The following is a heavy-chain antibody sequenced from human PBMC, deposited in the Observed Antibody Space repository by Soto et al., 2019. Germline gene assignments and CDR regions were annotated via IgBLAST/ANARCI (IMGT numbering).Heavy chain of an antibody. CDR3: ARKSPSAYVDTAMVPDAFDI. CDR2: ISGSGSNT. D-gene: IGHD5-18*01. V-gene: IGHV3-23*01. CDR1: GFTFSSYA. Sequence: GGSLRLSCAASGFTFSSYAMSWVRQAPGKGLEWVSAISGSGSNTYYADSVKGRFTISRDNAKNSLYLQMNSLRAEDTAVYYCARKSPSAYVDTAMVPDAFDIWGQGTMVTVSS. J-gene: IGHJ3*02.